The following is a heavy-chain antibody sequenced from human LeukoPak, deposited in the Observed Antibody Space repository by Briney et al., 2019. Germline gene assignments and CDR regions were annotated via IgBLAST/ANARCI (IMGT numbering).Heavy chain of an antibody. D-gene: IGHD5-18*01. V-gene: IGHV4-59*01. CDR2: IYYSGST. J-gene: IGHJ4*02. Sequence: PSETLSLTCTVSGGSISSYYWSWIRQPPGKGLEWIGYIYYSGSTNYNPSLKSRVTISVDTSKNQFSLKLSSVTAADTAVYYCARGDTAQVAPLIDWGQGTLVTVSS. CDR1: GGSISSYY. CDR3: ARGDTAQVAPLID.